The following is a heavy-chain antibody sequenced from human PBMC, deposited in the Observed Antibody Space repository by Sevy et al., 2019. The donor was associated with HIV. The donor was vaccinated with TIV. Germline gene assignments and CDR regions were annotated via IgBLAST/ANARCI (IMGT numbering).Heavy chain of an antibody. CDR2: IKKDGSGK. D-gene: IGHD6-13*01. Sequence: GGSLRLSCAASGFTFSSYWMSWVRQAPGKGLEWVAKIKKDGSGKYYVDSVKGRFTISRDNAKNSLYLQMNSLRAEDTAVYYCARSPGIAAAGTVPTDWGQGTLVTVSS. V-gene: IGHV3-7*03. CDR1: GFTFSSYW. CDR3: ARSPGIAAAGTVPTD. J-gene: IGHJ4*02.